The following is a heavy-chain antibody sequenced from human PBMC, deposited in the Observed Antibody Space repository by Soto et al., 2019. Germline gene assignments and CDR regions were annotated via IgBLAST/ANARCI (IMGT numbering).Heavy chain of an antibody. CDR3: ALSNPPQTAFDI. CDR1: GFSLSTSGMC. V-gene: IGHV2-70*01. CDR2: IDWDDDK. J-gene: IGHJ3*02. Sequence: SGPTLANSPQTLTLTCTFSGFSLSTSGMCVSWIRQPTGKALEWLALIDWDDDKYYSTSLKTRLTISKDTSKNQVVLTMTNMDPVDIATYYCALSNPPQTAFDIWGQGTMVTVSS.